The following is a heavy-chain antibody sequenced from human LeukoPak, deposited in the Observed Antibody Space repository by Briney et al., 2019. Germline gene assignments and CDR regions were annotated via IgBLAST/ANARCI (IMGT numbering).Heavy chain of an antibody. Sequence: PGRSLRLSCAASGFNFSSYVMHWVRQAPGKGLDWVAVIWYDGTNRYYADSVKGRFTASRDNSKNTLYLQMNSLRAEDTAVYYCAKEGGGSINGYVYFDYWGQGTLVTVSS. D-gene: IGHD5-18*01. CDR2: IWYDGTNR. V-gene: IGHV3-33*06. CDR3: AKEGGGSINGYVYFDY. CDR1: GFNFSSYV. J-gene: IGHJ4*02.